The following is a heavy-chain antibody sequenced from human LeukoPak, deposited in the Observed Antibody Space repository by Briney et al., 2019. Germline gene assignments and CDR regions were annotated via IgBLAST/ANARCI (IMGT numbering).Heavy chain of an antibody. Sequence: SETQTLLCTVSGGSTSSSCGSWIRQPPGKGLEWIGYIYYSGSTNYNPSFKSRVAVSVDTSKNQFSLKLSSVTAADTAVYYCATWGIAVCGTFGYWGAGDPVTVST. V-gene: IGHV4-59*08. CDR2: IYYSGST. J-gene: IGHJ4*02. CDR3: ATWGIAVCGTFGY. CDR1: GGSTSSSC. D-gene: IGHD6-19*01.